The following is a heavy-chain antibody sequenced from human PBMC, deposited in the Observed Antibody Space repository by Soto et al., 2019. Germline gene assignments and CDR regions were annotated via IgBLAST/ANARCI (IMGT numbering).Heavy chain of an antibody. D-gene: IGHD2-2*02. CDR3: AREGYCSSTSCYIRHYYYGMDV. J-gene: IGHJ6*02. V-gene: IGHV3-33*01. CDR2: IWYDGSNK. Sequence: QVQLVESGGGVVQPGRSLRLSCAASGFTFSSYGMHWVRQAPGKGLEWVAVIWYDGSNKYYADSVKGRFTISRDNSKNTLYLQMNSRRAEDTAVYYCAREGYCSSTSCYIRHYYYGMDVWGQGTTVTVSS. CDR1: GFTFSSYG.